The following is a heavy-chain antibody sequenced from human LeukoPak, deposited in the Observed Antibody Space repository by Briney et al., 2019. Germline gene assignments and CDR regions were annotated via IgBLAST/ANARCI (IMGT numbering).Heavy chain of an antibody. CDR3: ASGPLEYSSSSAYYGMDV. V-gene: IGHV1-69*06. Sequence: SVKVSCKASGGTFSSYAISWVRQAPGQGLEWMGGIIPIFGTANYAQKFQGRVTVTADKSTSTAYMELSSLRSEDTAVYYCASGPLEYSSSSAYYGMDVWGQGTTVTVSS. CDR2: IIPIFGTA. CDR1: GGTFSSYA. D-gene: IGHD6-6*01. J-gene: IGHJ6*02.